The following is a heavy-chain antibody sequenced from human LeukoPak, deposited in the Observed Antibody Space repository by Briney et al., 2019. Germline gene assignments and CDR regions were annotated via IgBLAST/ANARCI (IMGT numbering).Heavy chain of an antibody. Sequence: PSETLSLTCTVSGGSISSYYWSWIRQPPGKGLEWIGYIYYSGSTNYNPSLKSRVTISVDTSKNQFSLKLSSVTAADTAVYYCARGGRIAAAVRWFDPWGQGTLVTVSS. J-gene: IGHJ5*02. CDR2: IYYSGST. D-gene: IGHD6-13*01. CDR3: ARGGRIAAAVRWFDP. CDR1: GGSISSYY. V-gene: IGHV4-59*01.